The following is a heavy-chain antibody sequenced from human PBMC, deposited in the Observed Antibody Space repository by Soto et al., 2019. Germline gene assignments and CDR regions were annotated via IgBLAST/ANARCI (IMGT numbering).Heavy chain of an antibody. V-gene: IGHV3-33*01. CDR2: IWYDGSNK. J-gene: IGHJ4*02. Sequence: GGSLRLSFAASGFTFSSYGMHWVRQAPGKGLEWVAVIWYDGSNKYYADSVKGRFTISRDNSKNTLYLQMNSLRAEDTAVYYCARDRVAGTHYFDYWGQGTLVTVSS. D-gene: IGHD6-19*01. CDR3: ARDRVAGTHYFDY. CDR1: GFTFSSYG.